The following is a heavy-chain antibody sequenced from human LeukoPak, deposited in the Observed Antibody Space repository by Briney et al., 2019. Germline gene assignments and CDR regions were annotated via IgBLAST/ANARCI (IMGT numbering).Heavy chain of an antibody. CDR2: INPSGGST. CDR1: GYTFTSYY. D-gene: IGHD1-1*01. J-gene: IGHJ3*02. V-gene: IGHV1-46*01. Sequence: ASVKVSCKASGYTFTSYYMHWVRQAPGQGLVWMGIINPSGGSTSYAQKFQGRVTMTRDTSTSTAYMELSSLRSEDTAVYYCARDEVWNAFDIWGQGTMVTVSS. CDR3: ARDEVWNAFDI.